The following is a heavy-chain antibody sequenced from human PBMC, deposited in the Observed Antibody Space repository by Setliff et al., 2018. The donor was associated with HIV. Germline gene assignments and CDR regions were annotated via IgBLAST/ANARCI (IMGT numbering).Heavy chain of an antibody. Sequence: PSETLSLTCTVSGGSISPYSLAWIRQPPGRGLEWIGWIGYIYKGGSTYYNPSLKSRVTMSEDTSKNQISLKLSSMTAADMAVYYCARRTRTVIRAVIARHFDLWGRGTLVTVSS. D-gene: IGHD3-10*01. CDR1: GGSISPYS. CDR3: ARRTRTVIRAVIARHFDL. CDR2: IGWIGYIYKGGST. J-gene: IGHJ2*01. V-gene: IGHV4-59*04.